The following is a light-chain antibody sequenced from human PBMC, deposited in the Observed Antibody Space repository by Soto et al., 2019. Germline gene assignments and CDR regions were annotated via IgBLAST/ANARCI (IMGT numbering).Light chain of an antibody. CDR1: QSVNSNL. CDR2: DAS. J-gene: IGKJ2*01. Sequence: EIVLTQSPGTLSLSPGEGATVSCRASQSVNSNLLAWFQQKPGQAPRLLIHDASRRATGIPDRFSGSGSGRNFTLSNSRLEPEDFAVYYCRQYVSSPLTFGQGTKLEIK. V-gene: IGKV3-20*01. CDR3: RQYVSSPLT.